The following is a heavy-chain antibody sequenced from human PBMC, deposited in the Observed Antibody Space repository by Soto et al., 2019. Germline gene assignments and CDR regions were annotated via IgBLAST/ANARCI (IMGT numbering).Heavy chain of an antibody. CDR2: ISYDGSNK. J-gene: IGHJ6*02. V-gene: IGHV3-30-3*01. Sequence: QVQLVESGGGVVQPGRSLRLSCAASGFTFSSYAMHWVRQAPGKGLEWVAVISYDGSNKYYADSVKGRFTISRDNSKNTLYLQMNSLRAEDTAVYYCAIDWYGMDVWGQGTTVTVSS. CDR3: AIDWYGMDV. CDR1: GFTFSSYA.